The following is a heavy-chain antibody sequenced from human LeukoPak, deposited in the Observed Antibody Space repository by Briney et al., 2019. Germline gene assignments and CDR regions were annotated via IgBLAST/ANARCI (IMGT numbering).Heavy chain of an antibody. CDR2: ISAYNGNT. CDR1: GYTFTSYG. Sequence: ASVKVSCKASGYTFTSYGTSWVRQAPGQGLEWMGWISAYNGNTNYAQKLQGRVTMTTDTSTSTAYMELRSLRSDDTAVYYCARVSVAVHVKDYWGQGTLVTVSS. J-gene: IGHJ4*02. V-gene: IGHV1-18*01. D-gene: IGHD6-19*01. CDR3: ARVSVAVHVKDY.